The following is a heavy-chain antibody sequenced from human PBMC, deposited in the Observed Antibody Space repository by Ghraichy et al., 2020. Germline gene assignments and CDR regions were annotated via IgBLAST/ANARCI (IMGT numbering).Heavy chain of an antibody. Sequence: GGSLRLSCAASGFTFSNAWMSWVRQAPGKGLEWVGRIKSKTDGGTTDYAAPVKGRFTISRDDSKNTLYLQMNSLKTEDTAVYYCTTDYRSYGYTRYYWGQGTLVTVSS. D-gene: IGHD5-18*01. CDR2: IKSKTDGGTT. CDR3: TTDYRSYGYTRYY. V-gene: IGHV3-15*01. J-gene: IGHJ4*02. CDR1: GFTFSNAW.